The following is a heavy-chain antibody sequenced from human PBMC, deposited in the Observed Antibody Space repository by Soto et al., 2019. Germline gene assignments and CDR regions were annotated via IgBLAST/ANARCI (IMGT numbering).Heavy chain of an antibody. D-gene: IGHD4-17*01. CDR2: TYYRSKWYN. V-gene: IGHV6-1*01. CDR1: GDSVSSNSAA. Sequence: PXQALSLTSAISGDSVSSNSAACNLIRPSPSRGLEWLGRTYYRSKWYNDYAVSVKSRITINPDTSKNQFSLQLNSVTPEDTAVYYCARDGTTVTTGLYYYYYYGMDVWGQGTTVTVSS. CDR3: ARDGTTVTTGLYYYYYYGMDV. J-gene: IGHJ6*02.